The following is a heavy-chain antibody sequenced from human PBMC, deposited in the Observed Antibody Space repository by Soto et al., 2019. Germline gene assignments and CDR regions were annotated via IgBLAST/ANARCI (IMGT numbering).Heavy chain of an antibody. J-gene: IGHJ4*02. CDR3: ARGRYSSSSFDY. V-gene: IGHV4-34*01. Sequence: QVQLQQWGAGLLKPSETLSLTCAVYGGSFSGYYWSWIRQPPGKGLEWIGEINHSGGTNYNPSLKSRVTISVDTSKNQFSLKLSSVTAADTAVYYCARGRYSSSSFDYWGQGTLVTVSS. D-gene: IGHD6-6*01. CDR2: INHSGGT. CDR1: GGSFSGYY.